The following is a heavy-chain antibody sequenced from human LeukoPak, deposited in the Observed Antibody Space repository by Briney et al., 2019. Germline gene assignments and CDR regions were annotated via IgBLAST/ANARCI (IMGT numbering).Heavy chain of an antibody. CDR3: TTGNSGSYYAFDI. J-gene: IGHJ3*02. Sequence: PGGSLRLSCAASGFTFSSYSMNWVRQAPGKGLEWVSSISGSSSYIYYADSVKGRFTISRDNAKNSLYLQMNSLKTEDTAVYYCTTGNSGSYYAFDIWGQGTMVTVSS. CDR2: ISGSSSYI. V-gene: IGHV3-21*03. D-gene: IGHD1-26*01. CDR1: GFTFSSYS.